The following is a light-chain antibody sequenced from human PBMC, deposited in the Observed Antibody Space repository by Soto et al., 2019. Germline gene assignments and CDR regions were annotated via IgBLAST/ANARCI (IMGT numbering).Light chain of an antibody. Sequence: EIVLTQSPGTLSLSPGERATLSCRASQSVSSSNLAWYQQQPGQAPRLLISGTSERATGITDRFSGSGSGTDFTLTISRLEPEDFAVYYCHQYGTSPRTFGQGTKVEIK. CDR3: HQYGTSPRT. CDR2: GTS. CDR1: QSVSSSN. J-gene: IGKJ1*01. V-gene: IGKV3-20*01.